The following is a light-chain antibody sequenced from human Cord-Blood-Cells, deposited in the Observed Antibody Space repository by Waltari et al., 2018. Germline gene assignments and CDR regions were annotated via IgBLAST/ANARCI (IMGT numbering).Light chain of an antibody. CDR1: SSDVGGYNY. J-gene: IGLJ2*01. CDR3: SSYTSSSTL. Sequence: QSALTQPASASGSPGQSITISCTGTSSDVGGYNYVSWYQQHPGKAPKLMISGVSNRPSGVSNRFSGSKSGNTASLTISGLQAEDDADYYCSSYTSSSTLVGGGTKLTVL. V-gene: IGLV2-14*01. CDR2: GVS.